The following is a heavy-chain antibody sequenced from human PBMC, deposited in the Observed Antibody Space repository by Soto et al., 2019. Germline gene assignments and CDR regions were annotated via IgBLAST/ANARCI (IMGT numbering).Heavy chain of an antibody. D-gene: IGHD1-7*01. Sequence: VQLVESGGGLVKPGGSLRLSCAASGFTFSSYWMHWVRQAPGKGLVWVSRINSDGSSTSYADSVKGRVTISRDNAKNTLYLQMNSRRAEDTAVYYRARAELELQEGGWFAPWGQGTLVTVSS. V-gene: IGHV3-74*02. CDR3: ARAELELQEGGWFAP. CDR1: GFTFSSYW. J-gene: IGHJ5*02. CDR2: INSDGSST.